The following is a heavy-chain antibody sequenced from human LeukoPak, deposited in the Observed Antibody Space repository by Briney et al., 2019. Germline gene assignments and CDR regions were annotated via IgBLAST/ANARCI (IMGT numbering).Heavy chain of an antibody. CDR1: AFTFSNYG. CDR2: IRYDGSNK. D-gene: IGHD1-26*01. V-gene: IGHV3-30*02. CDR3: AKDGRTTGSYGAGYCMDV. J-gene: IGHJ6*04. Sequence: GGSLRLSCAASAFTFSNYGLHWVRQAPGKGLEWVTYIRYDGSNKYYADSVKGRFTISRDNSRNTLYLQMNSLRPEDTAVYYCAKDGRTTGSYGAGYCMDVWGKGTTVTISS.